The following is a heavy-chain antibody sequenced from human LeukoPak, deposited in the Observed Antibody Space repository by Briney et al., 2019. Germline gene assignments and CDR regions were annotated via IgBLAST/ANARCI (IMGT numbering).Heavy chain of an antibody. V-gene: IGHV3-7*01. D-gene: IGHD4-4*01. J-gene: IGHJ4*02. Sequence: PGGSLRLSCSASGFTFSSDWMSWVRQTPGKGLEWVANIKQDGSEKYYVDSVKGRFTISRDNAKNSLYLQMNSLRADDTAVYYCARTTAGFDYWGQGTLVTVSS. CDR2: IKQDGSEK. CDR3: ARTTAGFDY. CDR1: GFTFSSDW.